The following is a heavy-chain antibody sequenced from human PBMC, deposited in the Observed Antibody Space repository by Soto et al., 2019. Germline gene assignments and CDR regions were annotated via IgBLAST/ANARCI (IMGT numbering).Heavy chain of an antibody. Sequence: EVQLLESGGGLVQPGGSLRLSCAASGFTFSSYAMSWVRQAPGKGLEWVSAISGSGGSTYYADSVKGRFTISRDNSKNPVYLQKKRLRAEDTAVYYCAKEVRIQLWLYFDYRGQGTLVTVSS. CDR2: ISGSGGST. CDR1: GFTFSSYA. CDR3: AKEVRIQLWLYFDY. J-gene: IGHJ4*02. D-gene: IGHD5-18*01. V-gene: IGHV3-23*01.